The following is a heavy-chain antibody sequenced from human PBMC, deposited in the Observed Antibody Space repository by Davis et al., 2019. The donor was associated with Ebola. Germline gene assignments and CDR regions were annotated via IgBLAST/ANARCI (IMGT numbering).Heavy chain of an antibody. CDR2: INGGNGNT. Sequence: AASVKVSCKASGYTFTSNAMHWVRQAPGQRLEWMGWINGGNGNTKYSQKFQGRVTLTRDTSASTAYMEVSSLRSEDTAVYYCASDPPYGDYHFDYWGQGTLVSVSS. CDR3: ASDPPYGDYHFDY. CDR1: GYTFTSNA. V-gene: IGHV1-3*01. J-gene: IGHJ4*02. D-gene: IGHD4-17*01.